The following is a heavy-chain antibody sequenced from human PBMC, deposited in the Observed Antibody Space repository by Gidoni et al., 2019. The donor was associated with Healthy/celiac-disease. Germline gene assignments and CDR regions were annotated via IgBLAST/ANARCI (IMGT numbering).Heavy chain of an antibody. CDR2: ISYDGSNK. CDR1: GFTFSSYA. CDR3: ARPPRMKLWEYYFDY. J-gene: IGHJ4*02. Sequence: QVQLVESGGGVVQPGRSLRLPCDASGFTFSSYAIHGVLQAPGKGLEWMAVISYDGSNKYCADSVKCRFTISRDNSKNPLYLQMNSLRAEDTAVYYCARPPRMKLWEYYFDYWGQGTLVTVSS. V-gene: IGHV3-30-3*01. D-gene: IGHD5-18*01.